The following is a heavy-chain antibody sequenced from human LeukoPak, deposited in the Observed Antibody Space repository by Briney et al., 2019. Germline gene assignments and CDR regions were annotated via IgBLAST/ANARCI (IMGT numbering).Heavy chain of an antibody. CDR1: GGSISSYY. D-gene: IGHD5-18*01. CDR2: IYYSGST. V-gene: IGHV4-59*01. Sequence: PSETLSLTCTVSGGSISSYYWSWIRQPPGKGLEWIGYIYYSGSTNYNPSLKSRVTISVDTSKNQFSLKLSSVTAADTAVYYCARAQLWPPYFDYWGQGTLVTVSS. J-gene: IGHJ4*02. CDR3: ARAQLWPPYFDY.